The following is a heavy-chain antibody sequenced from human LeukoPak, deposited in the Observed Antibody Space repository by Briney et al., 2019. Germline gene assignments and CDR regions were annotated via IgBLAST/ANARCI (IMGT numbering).Heavy chain of an antibody. CDR1: GFTFSSYA. D-gene: IGHD3-3*01. J-gene: IGHJ6*03. Sequence: PGGSLRLSCAASGFTFSSYAMHWVRQAPGKRLEWVAVISSGGSSKYYAESVKGRFTISRDNSKSTLYLEMKSLRVEDTAVYSCARDRPSTVFGVADYYYMDVWGNGTTVTVSS. CDR3: ARDRPSTVFGVADYYYMDV. V-gene: IGHV3-30*04. CDR2: ISSGGSSK.